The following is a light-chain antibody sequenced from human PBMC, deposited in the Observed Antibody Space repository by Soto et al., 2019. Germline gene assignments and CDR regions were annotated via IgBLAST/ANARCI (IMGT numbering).Light chain of an antibody. CDR3: QQYNNWPPIT. V-gene: IGKV3-15*01. CDR2: DTS. CDR1: QGVSRK. Sequence: ELVMTQSPATLSVAPGERVTLSCRASQGVSRKLAWYQHKSGQAPRLLIYDTSTRATGIPARFSGSGSGTEFTLTISSLQSEDFAVYYCQQYNNWPPITFGQGTRLEIK. J-gene: IGKJ5*01.